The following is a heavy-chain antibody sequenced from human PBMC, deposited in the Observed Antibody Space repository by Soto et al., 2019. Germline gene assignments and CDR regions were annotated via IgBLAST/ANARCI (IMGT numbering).Heavy chain of an antibody. CDR3: AKGGSGNYLTYYYYYGMDV. J-gene: IGHJ6*02. D-gene: IGHD3-22*01. CDR1: GFSLSNNG. Sequence: QVQLVESEGGVVQPGRSLRLSCAASGFSLSNNGMHWVRQAPGKGLEWVAVISYDGNNKYYADSVKGRFTISRDNSKNTVYLEMNNLRAEDTAMYYCAKGGSGNYLTYYYYYGMDVWGQGTTVTVSS. CDR2: ISYDGNNK. V-gene: IGHV3-30*18.